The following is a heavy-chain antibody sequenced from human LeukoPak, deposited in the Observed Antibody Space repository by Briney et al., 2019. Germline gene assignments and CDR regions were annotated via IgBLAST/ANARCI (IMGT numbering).Heavy chain of an antibody. V-gene: IGHV1-2*02. CDR2: INPNSGGT. CDR3: AYGSGIPGGY. J-gene: IGHJ4*02. Sequence: ASVKVSCKASGYTFTSYGISWVRQAPGQGLEWMGWINPNSGGTNYAQKFQGRVTMTRDTSISTAYMELSRLRSDDTAVYYCAYGSGIPGGYWGQGTLVTVSS. CDR1: GYTFTSYG. D-gene: IGHD3-10*01.